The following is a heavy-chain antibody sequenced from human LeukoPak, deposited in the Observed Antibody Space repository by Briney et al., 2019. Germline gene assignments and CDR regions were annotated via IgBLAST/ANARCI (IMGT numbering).Heavy chain of an antibody. CDR1: GVTFSNFP. Sequence: GGSLRLSCAAPGVTFSNFPMHWVRHAPGRGLECVALIQDDGATTNYVDTVRGRFTISTDNSKSTVYLQMNSLKPDDTAVYYCATQSITLVVVISPFDYWGQGTLVTVSS. J-gene: IGHJ4*02. CDR3: ATQSITLVVVISPFDY. D-gene: IGHD3-22*01. V-gene: IGHV3-30*02. CDR2: IQDDGATT.